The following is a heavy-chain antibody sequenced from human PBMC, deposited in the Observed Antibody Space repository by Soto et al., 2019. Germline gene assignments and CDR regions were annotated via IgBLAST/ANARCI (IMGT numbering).Heavy chain of an antibody. CDR1: GDTFTDYY. CDR2: VNPSGGHT. J-gene: IGHJ4*02. D-gene: IGHD2-21*02. CDR3: ARGGHVVVVTAALDY. Sequence: QVQLMQSGAEVKKPGASVKVSCKASGDTFTDYYIHWVRQAPGQGLEWMGTVNPSGGHTAYAQHFLGRGTMTRDTSTSTLYMELTSLTSEDTAVYYCARGGHVVVVTAALDYLGQGTLVTVSS. V-gene: IGHV1-46*01.